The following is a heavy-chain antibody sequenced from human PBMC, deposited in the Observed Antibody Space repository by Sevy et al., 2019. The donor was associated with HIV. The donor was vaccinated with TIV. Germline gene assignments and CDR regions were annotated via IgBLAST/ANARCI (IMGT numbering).Heavy chain of an antibody. CDR2: ISSSSSYI. CDR1: GFTFSSYS. Sequence: GGSLRLSCAASGFTFSSYSMNWVRQAPGKGLEWVSSISSSSSYIYYADSVKGRFTISRDNAKNSLYLQMNSLIAEDTAVYYCARGPKQWYYYDSSGYPHFDYWGQGTLVTVSS. CDR3: ARGPKQWYYYDSSGYPHFDY. D-gene: IGHD3-22*01. J-gene: IGHJ4*02. V-gene: IGHV3-21*01.